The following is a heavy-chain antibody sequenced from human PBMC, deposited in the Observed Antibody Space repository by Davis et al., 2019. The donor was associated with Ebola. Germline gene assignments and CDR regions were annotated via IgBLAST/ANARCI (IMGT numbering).Heavy chain of an antibody. V-gene: IGHV3-30*04. Sequence: GGSLRLSCAASGFTFSTYAMHWVRQAPGKGLEWVALLSFDGSNSHYADSVKGRFTISRDNSKNTVYLQMNSLRAEDAAVYYCARDVPRISNAFDIWGQGTMVTVSS. CDR1: GFTFSTYA. CDR2: LSFDGSNS. D-gene: IGHD3-3*02. CDR3: ARDVPRISNAFDI. J-gene: IGHJ3*02.